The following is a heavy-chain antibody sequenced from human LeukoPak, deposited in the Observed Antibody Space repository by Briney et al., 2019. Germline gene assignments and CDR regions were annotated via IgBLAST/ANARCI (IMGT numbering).Heavy chain of an antibody. V-gene: IGHV3-7*05. Sequence: PGGPLRLSCAASGFTFSIYWMNWVRQAPGKGLEWVANINQDGSEKYYVDSVKGRFTIPRDNAKNSLSLQMNSLRAEDTAVYYCSREGMVSAFDIWGQGTMVTVSP. CDR1: GFTFSIYW. CDR3: SREGMVSAFDI. D-gene: IGHD3-10*01. CDR2: INQDGSEK. J-gene: IGHJ3*02.